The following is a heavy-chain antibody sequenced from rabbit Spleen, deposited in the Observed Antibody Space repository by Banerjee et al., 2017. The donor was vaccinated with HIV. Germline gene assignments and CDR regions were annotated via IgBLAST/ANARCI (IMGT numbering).Heavy chain of an antibody. CDR2: IGAGSSGST. V-gene: IGHV1S40*01. CDR1: GFSFSSDYD. CDR3: ARGSATMTMVITGYYLNL. Sequence: KETGEGLVKPGASLTLTCKASGFSFSSDYDMCWVRQAPGKGLEWIACIGAGSSGSTYYASWAKGRFTISKTSSTTVTLQMTSLTVADTATYFCARGSATMTMVITGYYLNLWGQGTLVTVS. J-gene: IGHJ4*01. D-gene: IGHD2-1*01.